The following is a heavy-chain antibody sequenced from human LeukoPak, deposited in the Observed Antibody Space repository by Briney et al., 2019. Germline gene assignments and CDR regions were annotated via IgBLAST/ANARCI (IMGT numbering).Heavy chain of an antibody. CDR1: GFTFSSYA. CDR3: ARTGYSSSWYYFDY. V-gene: IGHV3-30*04. J-gene: IGHJ4*02. D-gene: IGHD6-13*01. CDR2: ISYDGSNK. Sequence: PGRSLRLSCAASGFTFSSYAMHWVRQAPGKGLEWVAVISYDGSNKYYADSVKGQFTISRDNSKNTLYLQMNSLRAEDTAVYYCARTGYSSSWYYFDYWGQGTLVTVSS.